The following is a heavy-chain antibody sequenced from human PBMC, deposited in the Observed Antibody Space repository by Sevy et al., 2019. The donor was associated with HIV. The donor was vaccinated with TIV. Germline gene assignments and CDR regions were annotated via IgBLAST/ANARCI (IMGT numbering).Heavy chain of an antibody. CDR1: GYTFTAYY. J-gene: IGHJ6*02. Sequence: ASVKVSCKASGYTFTAYYIHWLRQAPGQGLEWMGRIHPKSGATNYAQKFQGRVTLTRDTSISTAFMELTILRSDDTAVYYCAREDSDDTSAYYYFYYGIDVWGQGTTVTVSS. V-gene: IGHV1-2*06. D-gene: IGHD3-22*01. CDR2: IHPKSGAT. CDR3: AREDSDDTSAYYYFYYGIDV.